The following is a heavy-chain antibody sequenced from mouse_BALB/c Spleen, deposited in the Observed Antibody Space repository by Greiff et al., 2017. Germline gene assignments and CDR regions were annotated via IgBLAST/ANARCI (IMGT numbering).Heavy chain of an antibody. CDR3: AREEIYDGYLYYFDY. D-gene: IGHD2-3*01. CDR2: IWAGGST. CDR1: GFSLTSYG. V-gene: IGHV2-9*02. Sequence: VKLVESGPGLVAPSQSLSITCTVSGFSLTSYGVHWVRQPPGKGLEWLGVIWAGGSTNYNSALMSRLSISKDNSKSQVFLKMNSLQTDDTAMYYCAREEIYDGYLYYFDYWGQGTTLTVSS. J-gene: IGHJ2*01.